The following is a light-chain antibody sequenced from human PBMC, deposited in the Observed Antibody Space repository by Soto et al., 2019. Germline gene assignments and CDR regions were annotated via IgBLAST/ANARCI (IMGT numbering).Light chain of an antibody. J-gene: IGLJ3*02. CDR2: LEGSGSY. CDR1: SGHSSYI. V-gene: IGLV4-60*02. Sequence: QPVLTQSSSASASLGSSVKLTCTLSSGHSSYIIAWHQQQPGKAPRYLMKLEGSGSYNKGSGVPDRCSGSSSGADRYPTISHLQFEDEADYYCETWDSNTHTVFGGGTKVTVL. CDR3: ETWDSNTHTV.